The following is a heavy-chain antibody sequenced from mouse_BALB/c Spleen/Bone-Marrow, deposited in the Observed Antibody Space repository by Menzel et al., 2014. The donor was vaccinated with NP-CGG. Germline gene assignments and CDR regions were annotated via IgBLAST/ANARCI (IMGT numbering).Heavy chain of an antibody. Sequence: DVQLQESGGGLVQPGGSRKLSCAASGFTFSSFGMHWDRQAPEKGLEWVAYISGGSSIIYYADTVKGRFTISRDNPKNTLFLQMTSLRSEDTAIYYCARKDYFGYAAMDYWGQGTSVTVSS. D-gene: IGHD1-2*01. CDR2: ISGGSSII. CDR3: ARKDYFGYAAMDY. CDR1: GFTFSSFG. V-gene: IGHV5-17*02. J-gene: IGHJ4*01.